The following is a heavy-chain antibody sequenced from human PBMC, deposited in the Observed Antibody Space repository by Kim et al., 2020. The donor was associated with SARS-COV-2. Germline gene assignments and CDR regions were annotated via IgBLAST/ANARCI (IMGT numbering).Heavy chain of an antibody. CDR3: VRTVGNYDFWSGYYIGDYWYFDL. V-gene: IGHV1-18*01. D-gene: IGHD3-3*01. CDR1: GYTFTSYG. CDR2: ISAYNGNT. J-gene: IGHJ2*01. Sequence: ASVKVSCKASGYTFTSYGISWVRQAPGQGLEWMGWISAYNGNTNYAQKLQGRVTMTTDTSTSTAYMELRSLRSDDTAVYYCVRTVGNYDFWSGYYIGDYWYFDLWGRGTLVTVSS.